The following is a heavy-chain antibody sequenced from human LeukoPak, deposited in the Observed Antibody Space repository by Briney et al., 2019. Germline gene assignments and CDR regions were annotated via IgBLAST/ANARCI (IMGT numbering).Heavy chain of an antibody. D-gene: IGHD3/OR15-3a*01. V-gene: IGHV4-38-2*01. Sequence: SETLSLTCAVSGFSISSGYHWGWIRQPPGEGLEWIVSIYRSGSTYYNPSLKSRVTISVDTSKNQFSLELSSVTAADTGVYYCARQDWTFDYWGQGTLVTVSS. CDR2: IYRSGST. CDR1: GFSISSGYH. J-gene: IGHJ4*02. CDR3: ARQDWTFDY.